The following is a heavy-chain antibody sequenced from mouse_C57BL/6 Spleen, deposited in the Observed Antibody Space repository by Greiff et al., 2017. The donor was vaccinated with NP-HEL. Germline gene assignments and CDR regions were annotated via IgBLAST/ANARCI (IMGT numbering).Heavy chain of an antibody. J-gene: IGHJ1*03. Sequence: VQLQQSGAELARPGASVKLSCKASGYTFTSYGISWVKQRTGQGLEWIGEIYPRSGNTYYNEKFKGKATLTADKSSSTAYMELRSLTSEDSAVYFCARGIYYGSSPHWYFDVWGTGTTVTVSS. CDR1: GYTFTSYG. V-gene: IGHV1-81*01. D-gene: IGHD1-1*01. CDR3: ARGIYYGSSPHWYFDV. CDR2: IYPRSGNT.